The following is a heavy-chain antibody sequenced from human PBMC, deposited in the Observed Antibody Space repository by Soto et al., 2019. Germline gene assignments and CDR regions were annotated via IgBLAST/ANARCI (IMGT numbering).Heavy chain of an antibody. CDR1: GYSFSTYW. J-gene: IGHJ3*02. V-gene: IGHV5-51*01. Sequence: LGESLKISCKGSGYSFSTYWTGWVRQMPGKGLEWMGIIYPGDSDTTYSPSFQGQVTISADKSISTAYLQWSSLKASDTAMYYCARAGTLWYSSGWYGNAFDIWGQGTMVTVS. CDR2: IYPGDSDT. CDR3: ARAGTLWYSSGWYGNAFDI. D-gene: IGHD6-19*01.